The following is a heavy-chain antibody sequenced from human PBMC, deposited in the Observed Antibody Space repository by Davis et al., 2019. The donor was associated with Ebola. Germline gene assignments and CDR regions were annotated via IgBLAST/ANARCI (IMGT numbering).Heavy chain of an antibody. Sequence: GGSLRLSCAASGFTFSSYDMHWVRQATGKRLEWVSAIGTAGDTYYPGSVKGRFTISRANAKSSLYLQMNSLRAEDTAVYYCARDGSDYSAVYYYYGMDVWGQGTTVTVSS. CDR3: ARDGSDYSAVYYYYGMDV. J-gene: IGHJ6*02. CDR2: IGTAGDT. D-gene: IGHD2-21*02. CDR1: GFTFSSYD. V-gene: IGHV3-13*01.